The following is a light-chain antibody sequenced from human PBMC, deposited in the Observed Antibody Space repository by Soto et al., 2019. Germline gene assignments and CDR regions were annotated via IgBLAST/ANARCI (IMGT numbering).Light chain of an antibody. V-gene: IGKV3-15*01. CDR1: QTVASN. CDR3: QQHQNWPPKYT. Sequence: EIVMTQSPAILSVSPGERATLSCRASQTVASNLAWYQQKAGQAPRLLIHGASTRATGVSARFSGSGSGTEFNLTISSLKSEDFAVYYCQQHQNWPPKYTFGQGTKLQI. CDR2: GAS. J-gene: IGKJ2*01.